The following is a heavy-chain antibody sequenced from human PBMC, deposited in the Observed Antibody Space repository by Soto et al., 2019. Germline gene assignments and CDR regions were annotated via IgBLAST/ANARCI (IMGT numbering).Heavy chain of an antibody. J-gene: IGHJ4*02. V-gene: IGHV1-69*02. CDR3: ARGIAAGTDY. D-gene: IGHD6-13*01. Sequence: QVHLVQSGAAVKKPGSSVKVSCRASGDTLTSYTVSWVRQAPEQGLEWMGWIIPILDMPIYAQKFQGRVTITAEKSTSTVDMELSSLRSDDTAVYYCARGIAAGTDYWGQGTLVTVSS. CDR1: GDTLTSYT. CDR2: IIPILDMP.